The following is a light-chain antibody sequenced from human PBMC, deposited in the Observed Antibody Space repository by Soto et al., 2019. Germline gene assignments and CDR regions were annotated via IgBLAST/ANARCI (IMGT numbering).Light chain of an antibody. CDR2: EVS. Sequence: QSALTQPPSASGSPGQSVTISCTGTSSDVGGYNYVSWYQQHPGKAPKLLIHEVSKRPSGVTDRFSGSKSGNTASLTVSGRQPEDEADYYCSSYAGRTLYVFGTGTKLTVL. V-gene: IGLV2-8*01. CDR1: SSDVGGYNY. J-gene: IGLJ1*01. CDR3: SSYAGRTLYV.